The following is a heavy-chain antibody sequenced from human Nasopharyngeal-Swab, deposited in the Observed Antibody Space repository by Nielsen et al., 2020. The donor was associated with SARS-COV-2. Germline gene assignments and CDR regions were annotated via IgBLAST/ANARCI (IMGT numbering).Heavy chain of an antibody. Sequence: GSLKISCAASGFTFSSYWMSWVRQAPGKGLEWVANIKQDGSEKYYVDSVKGRFTISRDNAKNSLYLQMNSLRVEDTAVYNCASNNYGGGYWGQGTLVTVSS. D-gene: IGHD4-17*01. CDR3: ASNNYGGGY. V-gene: IGHV3-7*01. CDR1: GFTFSSYW. J-gene: IGHJ4*02. CDR2: IKQDGSEK.